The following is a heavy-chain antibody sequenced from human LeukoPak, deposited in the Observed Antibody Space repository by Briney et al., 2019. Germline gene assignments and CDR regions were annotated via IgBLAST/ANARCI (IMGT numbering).Heavy chain of an antibody. V-gene: IGHV1-46*01. CDR2: INPRDGYT. Sequence: ASVKVSCKASGYTFTSYYIHWVRQAPGQGLEWMGIINPRDGYTNYGQKFQGRVTVTRDTSSNTLYMELRSLTSEDTAVYYCATLTAVVEIWGQGTMVTDSS. CDR3: ATLTAVVEI. J-gene: IGHJ4*02. CDR1: GYTFTSYY. D-gene: IGHD5-18*01.